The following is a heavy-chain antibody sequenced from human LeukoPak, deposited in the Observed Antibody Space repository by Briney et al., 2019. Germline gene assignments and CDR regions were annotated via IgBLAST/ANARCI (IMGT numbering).Heavy chain of an antibody. V-gene: IGHV3-7*03. D-gene: IGHD6-13*01. CDR2: IKQDGSEK. CDR1: GFTFSSYW. Sequence: GGSLRLSCAASGFTFSSYWMSWVHQAPGKGLEWVANIKQDGSEKYYVDSVKGRFTISRDNAKNSLYLQMNSLRAEDTAVYYCARAGYSSSWHIDYWGQGTLVTASS. J-gene: IGHJ4*02. CDR3: ARAGYSSSWHIDY.